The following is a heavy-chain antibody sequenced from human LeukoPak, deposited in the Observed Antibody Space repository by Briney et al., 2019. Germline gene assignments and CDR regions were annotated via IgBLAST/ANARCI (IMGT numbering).Heavy chain of an antibody. Sequence: SETLSLTCTVSGGSISSSSYYWGWIRQLPGKGLEWIGSIYYSGSTYYNPSLKSRVTISVDTSKNQFSLKLSSVTAADTAVYYCARGVRYWFDPWGQGTLVTVSS. CDR1: GGSISSSSYY. J-gene: IGHJ5*02. V-gene: IGHV4-39*07. D-gene: IGHD3-9*01. CDR3: ARGVRYWFDP. CDR2: IYYSGST.